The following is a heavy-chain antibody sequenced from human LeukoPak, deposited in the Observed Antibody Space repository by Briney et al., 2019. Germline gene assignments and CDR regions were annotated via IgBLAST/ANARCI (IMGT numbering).Heavy chain of an antibody. Sequence: GGSLRLSCAASGFTFSACTMYWVRQAPGKGLEWVSIIGISGGGIHYADSVKGRFTISRDNSKNTLYLQMNSLRAEDTAIYYRAIDPNWGMDYWGQGILVTVSS. V-gene: IGHV3-23*01. CDR2: IGISGGGI. J-gene: IGHJ4*02. CDR3: AIDPNWGMDY. CDR1: GFTFSACT. D-gene: IGHD3-16*01.